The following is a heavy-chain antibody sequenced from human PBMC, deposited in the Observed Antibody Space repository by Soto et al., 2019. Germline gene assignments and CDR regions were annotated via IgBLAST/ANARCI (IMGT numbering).Heavy chain of an antibody. CDR2: IYYSGST. Sequence: PSETLSLTCTVSGGSISSGDYYWSWIRQPPGKGLEWIGYIYYSGSTYYNPSLKSRVTISVDTSKNQFSLKLSSVTAADTAVYYCARDSAYGDYVFGYWGQGTLVTVSS. J-gene: IGHJ4*02. CDR1: GGSISSGDYY. CDR3: ARDSAYGDYVFGY. V-gene: IGHV4-30-4*01. D-gene: IGHD4-17*01.